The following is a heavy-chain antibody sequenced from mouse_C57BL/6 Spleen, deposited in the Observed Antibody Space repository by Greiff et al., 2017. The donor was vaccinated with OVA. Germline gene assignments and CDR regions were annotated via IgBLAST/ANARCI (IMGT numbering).Heavy chain of an antibody. CDR1: GYAFSSSW. Sequence: VQLQQSGPELVKPGASVKISCKASGYAFSSSWMNWVKQRPGKGLEWIGRIYPGDGDTNYNGKFKGKATLTADKSSSTAYMQLSSLTSEDSAVYFCARSEDSSGYSFDYWGQGTTLTVSS. V-gene: IGHV1-82*01. D-gene: IGHD3-2*02. CDR2: IYPGDGDT. J-gene: IGHJ2*01. CDR3: ARSEDSSGYSFDY.